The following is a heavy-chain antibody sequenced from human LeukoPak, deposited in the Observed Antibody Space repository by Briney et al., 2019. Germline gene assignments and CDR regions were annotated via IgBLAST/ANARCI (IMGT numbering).Heavy chain of an antibody. Sequence: GGSLRLSCAASGFTFSSYGMHWVRQAPGKGLEWVAFIRYDGSNKYYADSVKGRFTISRDNPKNTLYLQMNSLRAEDTAVYYCAKDSRYYDILTGYYIPYYFDYWGQGTLVTVSS. CDR3: AKDSRYYDILTGYYIPYYFDY. J-gene: IGHJ4*02. V-gene: IGHV3-30*02. CDR2: IRYDGSNK. D-gene: IGHD3-9*01. CDR1: GFTFSSYG.